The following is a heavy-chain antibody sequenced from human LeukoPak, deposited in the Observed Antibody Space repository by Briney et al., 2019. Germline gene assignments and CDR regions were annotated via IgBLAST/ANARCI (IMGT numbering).Heavy chain of an antibody. D-gene: IGHD3-9*01. CDR1: GGAISSGDYY. Sequence: SETLSLTCTVSGGAISSGDYYWSWIRQPPVKGLEWIGYTYYSGSTYYNPTLKSRVTISVDTSKNQFSLKLSSVTAADTAVYYCARGFRSYDILTGYLPPAYFDLWGRGTLVTVSS. CDR3: ARGFRSYDILTGYLPPAYFDL. J-gene: IGHJ2*01. V-gene: IGHV4-30-4*01. CDR2: TYYSGST.